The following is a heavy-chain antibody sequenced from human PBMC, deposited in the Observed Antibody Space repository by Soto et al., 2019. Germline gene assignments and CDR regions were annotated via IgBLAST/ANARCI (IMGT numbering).Heavy chain of an antibody. J-gene: IGHJ4*02. Sequence: GASVKVSCKASGYTFTSYGISWVRQAPGQGLEWMGWISAYNGNTNYAQKLQGRVTMTTDTSTSTAYMELRSLRSDDTAVYYCAGDDCISTSVNILTGYYLDHWGQGTLVTVSS. CDR3: AGDDCISTSVNILTGYYLDH. D-gene: IGHD3-9*01. V-gene: IGHV1-18*01. CDR2: ISAYNGNT. CDR1: GYTFTSYG.